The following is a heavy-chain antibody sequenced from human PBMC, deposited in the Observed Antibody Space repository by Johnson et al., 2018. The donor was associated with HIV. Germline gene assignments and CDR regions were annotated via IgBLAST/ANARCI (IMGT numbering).Heavy chain of an antibody. V-gene: IGHV3-74*02. Sequence: VQLVESGGGLVRPGGSLRLSCAASGFTFDDYGMSWVRQAPGKGLEWVSRISSDGTDTYYADSVKGRFTISRDNARNTMFVQMKSLRAEDTAVYYCARSGPNWAFDFWGQGTMVTVSS. CDR3: ARSGPNWAFDF. CDR2: ISSDGTDT. D-gene: IGHD1-1*01. CDR1: GFTFDDYG. J-gene: IGHJ3*01.